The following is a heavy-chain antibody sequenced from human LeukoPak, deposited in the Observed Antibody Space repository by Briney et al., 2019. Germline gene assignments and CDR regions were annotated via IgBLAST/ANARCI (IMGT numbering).Heavy chain of an antibody. CDR2: ISYDGSNK. Sequence: GGSLRLSCAASGFTFSSYAMHWVRQAPGKGLEWVAVISYDGSNKYYADSVKGRFTISRDNSKNTLYLQMNSLRAEDTAVYYCAREKRGTKTVDTAMGSCDYWGQGTLVTVSS. D-gene: IGHD5-18*01. CDR1: GFTFSSYA. J-gene: IGHJ4*02. CDR3: AREKRGTKTVDTAMGSCDY. V-gene: IGHV3-30-3*01.